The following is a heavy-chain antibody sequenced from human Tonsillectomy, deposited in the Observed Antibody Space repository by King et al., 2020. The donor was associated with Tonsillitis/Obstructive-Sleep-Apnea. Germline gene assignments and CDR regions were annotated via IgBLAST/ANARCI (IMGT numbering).Heavy chain of an antibody. CDR1: GFTFDGYG. J-gene: IGHJ4*02. Sequence: VQLVESGGGVVRPGGSLRLSCAASGFTFDGYGMSWVRQAPGKGLEWVSGINWNGGSTGYADSVRGRFTISRDHAKNSLYLQMNSLRAEDTALYYCARDAVATYDILTGYNFDYWGQGTLVTVSS. CDR3: ARDAVATYDILTGYNFDY. V-gene: IGHV3-20*04. CDR2: INWNGGST. D-gene: IGHD3-9*01.